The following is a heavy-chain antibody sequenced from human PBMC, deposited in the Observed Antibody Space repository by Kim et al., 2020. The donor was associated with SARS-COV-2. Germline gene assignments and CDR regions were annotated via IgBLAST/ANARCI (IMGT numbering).Heavy chain of an antibody. D-gene: IGHD5-12*01. CDR3: TTYLSGYDWLRAGTRYFCYGTDV. Sequence: GGSLRLSCAASGFTFSNAWMSWVRQAPGKGLEWVGRIKSKTDGGTTDYAAPVKGRFTISRDDSKNTLYLQMNSVKTEDTAVYYCTTYLSGYDWLRAGTRYFCYGTDVGGQGTTVTVS. J-gene: IGHJ6*02. CDR1: GFTFSNAW. V-gene: IGHV3-15*01. CDR2: IKSKTDGGTT.